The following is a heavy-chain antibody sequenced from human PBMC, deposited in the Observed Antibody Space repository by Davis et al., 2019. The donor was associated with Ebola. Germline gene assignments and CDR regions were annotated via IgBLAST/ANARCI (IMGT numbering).Heavy chain of an antibody. CDR3: GITIFGVVIH. CDR2: INSDGSST. V-gene: IGHV3-74*01. J-gene: IGHJ4*02. CDR1: GFTFSSYW. D-gene: IGHD3-3*01. Sequence: GESLKISCAASGFTFSSYWMHWVRQAPGKGLVWVSRINSDGSSTSYADSVKGRFTISRDNAKNTLYLQMNSLRAEDTAVYYCGITIFGVVIHWGQGTLVTVSS.